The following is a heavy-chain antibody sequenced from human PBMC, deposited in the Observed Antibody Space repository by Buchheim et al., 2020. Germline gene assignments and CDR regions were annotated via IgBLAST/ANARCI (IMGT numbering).Heavy chain of an antibody. CDR2: ISYDGSNK. J-gene: IGHJ4*02. CDR3: AKGRGDCSGGSCSGRIDY. D-gene: IGHD2-15*01. CDR1: GFTFSSYG. Sequence: QVQLVESGGGVVQPGRSLRLSCAASGFTFSSYGMHWVRQAPGKGLEWVAVISYDGSNKYYADSVKGRFTISRDNSKNTLYLQMNSLRAEDTAVYYCAKGRGDCSGGSCSGRIDYWGQGTL. V-gene: IGHV3-30*18.